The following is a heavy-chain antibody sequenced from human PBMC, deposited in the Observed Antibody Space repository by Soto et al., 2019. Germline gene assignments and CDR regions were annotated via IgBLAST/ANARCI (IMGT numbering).Heavy chain of an antibody. D-gene: IGHD1-26*01. CDR2: IKYSGTI. Sequence: PSETLSLTCTVSGGSISSSRCHWGWIRQPPGKVLVWIASIKYSGTIFYNPSLKSRVTLSVDTSKNQFALKLSSVTAAETAVYYGARHGITVSDYDAFDSWGQGTMVTVSS. V-gene: IGHV4-39*01. J-gene: IGHJ3*02. CDR1: GGSISSSRCH. CDR3: ARHGITVSDYDAFDS.